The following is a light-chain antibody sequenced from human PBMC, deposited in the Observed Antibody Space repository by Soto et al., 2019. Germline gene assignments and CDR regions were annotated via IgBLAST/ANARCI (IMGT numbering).Light chain of an antibody. Sequence: QSALTQPRSVCGSPGQSFTISCTGTSSDVGGYNYVSWYQQHPGKAPKLMIYDVSKRPSGVPDRFSGSKSGNTASLTISGLQAEDEADYYCRSYAGSYTYVFGTGTTVTVL. CDR2: DVS. V-gene: IGLV2-11*01. CDR3: RSYAGSYTYV. CDR1: SSDVGGYNY. J-gene: IGLJ1*01.